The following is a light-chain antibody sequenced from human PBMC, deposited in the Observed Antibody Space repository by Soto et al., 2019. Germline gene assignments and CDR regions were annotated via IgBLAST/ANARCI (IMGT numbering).Light chain of an antibody. CDR2: DAS. CDR1: QSISSW. CDR3: QQYNSYRT. J-gene: IGKJ1*01. Sequence: GDRVPIPCRASQSISSWLAWYQQKPGKAPKLLIYDASSLESGVPSRFSGSGSGTEFTLTISSLQPDDFATYYCQQYNSYRTFGQGTKVDIK. V-gene: IGKV1-5*01.